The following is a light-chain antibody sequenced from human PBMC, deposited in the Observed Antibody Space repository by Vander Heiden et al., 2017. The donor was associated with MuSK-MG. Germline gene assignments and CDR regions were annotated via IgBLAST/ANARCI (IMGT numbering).Light chain of an antibody. CDR2: DGS. Sequence: EIVLTQSPGTLSLSQGERATLSCRASQSVSSGNFAWYQQKPGQTPRLLIYDGSNRATDTPDRVSGSGSGTDFTLTISRLDPEDFGIYYCQQYGRLPLTFGGGTKVEIK. J-gene: IGKJ4*01. CDR1: QSVSSGN. V-gene: IGKV3-20*01. CDR3: QQYGRLPLT.